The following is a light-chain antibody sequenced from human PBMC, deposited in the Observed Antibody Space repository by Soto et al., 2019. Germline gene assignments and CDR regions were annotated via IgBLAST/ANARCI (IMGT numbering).Light chain of an antibody. Sequence: DSQIAQSPSSLSSSLVKRVTSTCRASQGISSYLAWYQQKPGKAPKLLIYAASTLQSGVPSRFSGSGSGTEFTLTISSLQPEDFATYYCQQLNSYPRTFGQGTKVDIK. J-gene: IGKJ1*01. CDR2: AAS. CDR1: QGISSY. CDR3: QQLNSYPRT. V-gene: IGKV1-9*01.